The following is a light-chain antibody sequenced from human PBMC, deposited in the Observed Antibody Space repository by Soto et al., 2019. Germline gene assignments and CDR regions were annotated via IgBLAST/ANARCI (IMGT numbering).Light chain of an antibody. V-gene: IGKV1-39*01. Sequence: DIQMTQSPSSLSASVGDRVTITCRASQRSTSYVNWYQQKPGKAPKLLIYAASSLQSWVPSRFSGSASGTDFTLTISSLQPEDFAAYYCQETSRTPPEVTFGGGTKVEI. J-gene: IGKJ4*01. CDR2: AAS. CDR3: QETSRTPPEVT. CDR1: QRSTSY.